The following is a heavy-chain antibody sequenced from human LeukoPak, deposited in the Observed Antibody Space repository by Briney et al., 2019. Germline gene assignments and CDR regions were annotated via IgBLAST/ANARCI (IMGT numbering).Heavy chain of an antibody. V-gene: IGHV1-18*01. CDR2: ISGYNGNT. CDR1: GYTFTSYG. D-gene: IGHD1-26*01. CDR3: AFSSYYLQGNYYCMDV. J-gene: IGHJ6*03. Sequence: AASVKVSCKASGYTFTSYGISWVRQAPGQGLEWMGWISGYNGNTNYAQNLQGRVTMTTDTSTSTVYMELRSLRSDDTAVYYCAFSSYYLQGNYYCMDVWGKGTTVTVSS.